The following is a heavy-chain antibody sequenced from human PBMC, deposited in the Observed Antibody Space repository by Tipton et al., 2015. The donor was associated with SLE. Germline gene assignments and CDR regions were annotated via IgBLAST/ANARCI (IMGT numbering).Heavy chain of an antibody. V-gene: IGHV4-59*11. CDR1: GGSISTHY. J-gene: IGHJ5*01. D-gene: IGHD5-18*01. CDR3: ARATDTAMAAGGFAS. Sequence: TLSLTCTVSGGSISTHYWNWIRQSPGKGLEWIGYVYDTERPIYNPSLQSRVTISSDMSKSQLSLRLSSVTVADTGVYYCARATDTAMAAGGFASWGQGTLVTVSS. CDR2: VYDTERP.